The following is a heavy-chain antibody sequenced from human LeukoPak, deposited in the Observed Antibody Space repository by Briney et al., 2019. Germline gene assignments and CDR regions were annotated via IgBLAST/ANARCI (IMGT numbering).Heavy chain of an antibody. J-gene: IGHJ6*03. D-gene: IGHD6-6*01. V-gene: IGHV3-11*04. CDR3: ARVIATRPHYHYYMDV. Sequence: GGSLRLSCAASGFTFSDHYMSWIRQAPGKGLEWVSYISNSGRTIYYADSMKGRFTISRGNAENSLYLQMNGLRAEDTAVYYCARVIATRPHYHYYMDVWGKGTTVTVSS. CDR1: GFTFSDHY. CDR2: ISNSGRTI.